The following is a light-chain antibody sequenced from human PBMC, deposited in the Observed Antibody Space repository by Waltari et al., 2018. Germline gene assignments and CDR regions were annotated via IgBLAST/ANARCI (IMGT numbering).Light chain of an antibody. V-gene: IGLV1-40*01. CDR1: SSNLGAGYD. J-gene: IGLJ1*01. CDR2: DNE. CDR3: QSYDSGLSVSGV. Sequence: SGLTQPPSASGAPGPTVTLSTTGDSSNLGAGYDSHWYQQLPGAHPKLLIFDNENRPSGVPDRFSGSNSGSSASLTITGLQAEDEADYYCQSYDSGLSVSGVFGTGTKVTVL.